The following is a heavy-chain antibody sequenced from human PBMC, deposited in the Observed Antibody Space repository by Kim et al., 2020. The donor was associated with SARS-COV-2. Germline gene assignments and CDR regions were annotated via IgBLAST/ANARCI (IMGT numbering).Heavy chain of an antibody. CDR1: GGSINNYY. D-gene: IGHD5-12*01. Sequence: SETLSLTCSVSGGSINNYYWTWIRQPPGKGLEWVGYVYYTGTTKFSPSLQSRAAISIDTSKNQFSLRLTSVTAADTAVYYCVRREGGYDPFDHWGPGILVTDAS. CDR2: VYYTGTT. V-gene: IGHV4-59*08. CDR3: VRREGGYDPFDH. J-gene: IGHJ4*02.